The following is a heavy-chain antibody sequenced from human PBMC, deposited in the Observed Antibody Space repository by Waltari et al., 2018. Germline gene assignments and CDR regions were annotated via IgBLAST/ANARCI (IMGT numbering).Heavy chain of an antibody. J-gene: IGHJ6*02. D-gene: IGHD6-6*01. CDR1: GGSISSYY. V-gene: IGHV4-59*01. Sequence: QVQLQESGPGLVKPSETLSLTCTVSGGSISSYYWSWIRQPPGKGLEWIGYIYYSGSTNYNPSLKSRVTISVDTSKNQFFLKLSSVTAADTAVYYCARDGLLYSSSMHYYYGMDVWGQGTTVTVSS. CDR2: IYYSGST. CDR3: ARDGLLYSSSMHYYYGMDV.